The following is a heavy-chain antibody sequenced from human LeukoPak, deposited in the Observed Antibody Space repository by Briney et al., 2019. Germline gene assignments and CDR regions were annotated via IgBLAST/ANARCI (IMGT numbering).Heavy chain of an antibody. J-gene: IGHJ3*02. CDR1: GGSISSYY. CDR3: ARVSIAGPDAFDI. V-gene: IGHV4-59*01. CDR2: IYYSGST. D-gene: IGHD6-6*01. Sequence: KTSETLSLTCTVSGGSISSYYWSWIRQPPGKGLEWIGYIYYSGSTNYNPSLKSRVTISVDTSKNQFSLKLSSVTAADTAVYYCARVSIAGPDAFDIWGQGTMVTVSS.